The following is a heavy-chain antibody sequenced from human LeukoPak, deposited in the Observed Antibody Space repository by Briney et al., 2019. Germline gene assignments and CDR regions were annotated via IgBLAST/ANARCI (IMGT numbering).Heavy chain of an antibody. CDR3: ASRIAVAYDAFDI. Sequence: SSETLSLTCTVSGGSISSSSYYWGWIRQPPGKGLEWIGSIYYSGSTYYNPSLKSRVTISVDTSKNQFSLKLSSVTAADTAVYYCASRIAVAYDAFDIWGQGTMVTVSS. CDR1: GGSISSSSYY. D-gene: IGHD6-19*01. V-gene: IGHV4-39*07. J-gene: IGHJ3*02. CDR2: IYYSGST.